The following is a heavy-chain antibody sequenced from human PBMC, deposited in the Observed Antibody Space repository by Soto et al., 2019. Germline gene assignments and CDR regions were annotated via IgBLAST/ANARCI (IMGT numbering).Heavy chain of an antibody. J-gene: IGHJ6*03. D-gene: IGHD3-9*01. CDR2: IYHSGRT. Sequence: QVQLQESGPGLVKPSGTLSLTCAVSSGSISSSNWWSWVRQPPGKGLEWIGEIYHSGRTNYNPSLKSRVTISVDKSKNQFSLKLSSVTAADTAVYYCARAYYDILTGHTYYYYYMDVWGKGTTVTVSS. V-gene: IGHV4-4*02. CDR3: ARAYYDILTGHTYYYYYMDV. CDR1: SGSISSSNW.